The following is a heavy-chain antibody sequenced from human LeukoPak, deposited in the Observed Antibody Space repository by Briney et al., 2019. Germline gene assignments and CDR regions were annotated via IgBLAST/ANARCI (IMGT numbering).Heavy chain of an antibody. J-gene: IGHJ4*02. D-gene: IGHD3-10*01. CDR1: GFTVSSNY. V-gene: IGHV3-66*02. CDR2: IYSGGST. Sequence: GGSLRLSCAASGFTVSSNYMSWVRQAPGKGLEWVAGIYSGGSTYYADSVKGRFTISRDNSKNTLYLQMNSLRAEDTAVYYCARDSPEGSGSYGYWGQGTLVTVSS. CDR3: ARDSPEGSGSYGY.